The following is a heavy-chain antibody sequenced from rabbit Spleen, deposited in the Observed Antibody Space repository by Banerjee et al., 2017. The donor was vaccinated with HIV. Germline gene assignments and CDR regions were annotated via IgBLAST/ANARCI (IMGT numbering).Heavy chain of an antibody. CDR3: ARDSSSSFSSYGMDL. CDR2: INAVTGKA. D-gene: IGHD1-1*01. V-gene: IGHV1S45*01. J-gene: IGHJ3*01. CDR1: GFSFSNKAV. Sequence: QEQLVESGGGLVKPGASLTLTCKASGFSFSNKAVMCWVRQAPGKGLEWIACINAVTGKAVYASWAKGRFIMSRTSSTTVTLQMTSLTAADTATYFCARDSSSSFSSYGMDLWGQGTLVTVS.